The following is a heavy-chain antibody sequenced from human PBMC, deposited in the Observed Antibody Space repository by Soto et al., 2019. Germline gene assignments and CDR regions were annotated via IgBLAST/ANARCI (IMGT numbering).Heavy chain of an antibody. Sequence: QITLKESGTTLVKPTQTLTLTCTFSGFSLSTSGVGVVWLRQPPGKALEWLALVYWDDDKRYSPSLKSRLTITQDTSKNQVVLTMNNMDHADTATYYCAHSSSRWPLGYWGQGALVTVSS. CDR1: GFSLSTSGVG. CDR2: VYWDDDK. D-gene: IGHD4-17*01. J-gene: IGHJ4*02. CDR3: AHSSSRWPLGY. V-gene: IGHV2-5*02.